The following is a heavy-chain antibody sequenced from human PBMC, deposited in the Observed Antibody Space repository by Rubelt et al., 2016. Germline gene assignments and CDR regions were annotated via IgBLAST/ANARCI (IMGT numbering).Heavy chain of an antibody. CDR2: FDPEDGET. D-gene: IGHD2-2*01. J-gene: IGHJ4*02. CDR1: GYTLTELS. Sequence: QVQLVQSGAEVKKPGASVKVSCKVSGYTLTELSMHWVRQAPGKGLEWMGGFDPEDGETIYAQKFQGRVTMTEDTSKDTAYMELSSLRSEDAAVYYCATGIVVVPAHVPSRDYWGQGTLVTVSS. V-gene: IGHV1-24*01. CDR3: ATGIVVVPAHVPSRDY.